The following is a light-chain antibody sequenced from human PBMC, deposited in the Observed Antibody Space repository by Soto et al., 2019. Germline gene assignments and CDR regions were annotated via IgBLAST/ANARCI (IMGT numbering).Light chain of an antibody. Sequence: QLVLTQAPSASASLGASVKLTCTLSSGHSSYAIAWHQQQPAKGPRYLMKLNSDGSHSKGDGIPDRFSGSSSGAERYLTISRLQSEDEAADYCQTWGTGGLFGGGTKLTVL. CDR3: QTWGTGGL. CDR1: SGHSSYA. J-gene: IGLJ2*01. V-gene: IGLV4-69*01. CDR2: LNSDGSH.